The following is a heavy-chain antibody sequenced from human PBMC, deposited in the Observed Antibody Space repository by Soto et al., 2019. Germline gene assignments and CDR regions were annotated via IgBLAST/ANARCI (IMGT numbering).Heavy chain of an antibody. CDR3: ARGGNCSSTSCRQNWFDP. V-gene: IGHV1-3*01. Sequence: GASVKLSCKDSGYTFTSYAMHWVRQAPGQRLEWMGWINAGNGNTKYSQKFQGRVTITRDTSASTAYMELSSLRSEDTAVYYCARGGNCSSTSCRQNWFDPWGQGTLVTVSS. D-gene: IGHD2-2*01. CDR2: INAGNGNT. J-gene: IGHJ5*02. CDR1: GYTFTSYA.